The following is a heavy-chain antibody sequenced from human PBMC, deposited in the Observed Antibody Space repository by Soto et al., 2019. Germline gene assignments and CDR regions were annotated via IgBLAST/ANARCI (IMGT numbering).Heavy chain of an antibody. Sequence: PSETLSLTCTVSGGSISSSSNHWGRIRQPPGKGLEWSGNIYYSENTYYNPSLKSRVTISVDTSKNQFSLRLTSVTAADTAVYYCATHPPYGPLDHWGQGTLVTVSS. CDR2: IYYSENT. CDR3: ATHPPYGPLDH. V-gene: IGHV4-39*01. CDR1: GGSISSSSNH. J-gene: IGHJ4*02. D-gene: IGHD4-17*01.